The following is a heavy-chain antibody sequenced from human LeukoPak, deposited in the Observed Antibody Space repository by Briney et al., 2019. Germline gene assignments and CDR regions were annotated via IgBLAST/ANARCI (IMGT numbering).Heavy chain of an antibody. D-gene: IGHD4-11*01. CDR3: VRGNYGFDY. CDR2: IVGSGSTT. Sequence: PGGSLRLPCAASGFNFSDYYMSWIRQAPGKGLECVSTIVGSGSTTDYADSVKGRFTISRDNAKNSLYLQMNSLRAEDTAVYYCVRGNYGFDYWGQGTLVTVSS. CDR1: GFNFSDYY. J-gene: IGHJ4*02. V-gene: IGHV3-11*01.